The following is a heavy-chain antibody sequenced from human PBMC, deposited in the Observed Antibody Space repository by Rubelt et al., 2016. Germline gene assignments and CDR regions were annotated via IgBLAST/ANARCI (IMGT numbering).Heavy chain of an antibody. CDR1: GFTFSSYA. J-gene: IGHJ5*02. V-gene: IGHV3-23*04. CDR3: AKDPKSIAARAGLNWFDP. D-gene: IGHD6-6*01. CDR2: ISGCGRST. Sequence: VQLVESGGGVVQPGRSLRLSCAASGFTFSSYAMHWVRQAPGKGLEWVSCISGCGRSTYCADSVKGRFTISRDNSKNTLYLQMNSLRAEDTAVYYCAKDPKSIAARAGLNWFDPWGQGTLVTVSS.